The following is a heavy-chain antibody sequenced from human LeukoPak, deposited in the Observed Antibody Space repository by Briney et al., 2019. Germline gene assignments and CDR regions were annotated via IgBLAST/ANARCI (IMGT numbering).Heavy chain of an antibody. CDR1: GYTFTSYG. J-gene: IGHJ4*02. D-gene: IGHD6-19*01. CDR2: ISAYNGNT. Sequence: GESLKISCKGSGYTFTSYGISWVRQAPGQGLEWMGWISAYNGNTNYAQKLQGRVTMTTDTSTSTAYMELRSLRSDDTAVYYCARGLSISSGWYLSPYFDYWGQGTLVTVSS. CDR3: ARGLSISSGWYLSPYFDY. V-gene: IGHV1-18*01.